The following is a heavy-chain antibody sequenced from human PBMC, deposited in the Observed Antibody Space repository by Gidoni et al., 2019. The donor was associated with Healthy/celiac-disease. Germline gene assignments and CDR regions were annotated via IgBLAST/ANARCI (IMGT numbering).Heavy chain of an antibody. CDR1: GGSFSSYP. V-gene: IGHV1-69*01. CDR3: ARDPHQPYGDYGSGPLPMDV. D-gene: IGHD4-17*01. J-gene: IGHJ6*02. Sequence: QVQLVQSGSEVKKPGSSVKVSCRSAGGSFSSYPISWVRQAPGQGLEWMGGIIPILGTANYARKFQGRVTITADESTSTAYMELSSLRSEDTAVYYCARDPHQPYGDYGSGPLPMDVWGQGTTVTVSS. CDR2: IIPILGTA.